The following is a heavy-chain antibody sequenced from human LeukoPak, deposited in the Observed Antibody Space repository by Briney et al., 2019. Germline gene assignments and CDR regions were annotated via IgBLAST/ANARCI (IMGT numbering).Heavy chain of an antibody. D-gene: IGHD3-22*01. CDR1: GYTLTSYY. CDR3: ARLFNYYDNSGYYQYYFDY. Sequence: ASVKVSCKASGYTLTSYYMHWVRQAPGQGLEWMGWINPNTGDTRFAQKFQGRVTLTRDTSISTAYMELSRLESDDTAVYYCARLFNYYDNSGYYQYYFDYWGQGTLVTVSS. V-gene: IGHV1-2*02. CDR2: INPNTGDT. J-gene: IGHJ4*02.